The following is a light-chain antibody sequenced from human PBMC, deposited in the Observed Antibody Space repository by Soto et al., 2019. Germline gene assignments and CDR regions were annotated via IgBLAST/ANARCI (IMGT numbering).Light chain of an antibody. CDR2: DAS. CDR1: QDISNY. Sequence: DIQMTQSPSSLSASVGDRVTITCQASQDISNYLNWYQRKPGKAPKLLIYDASNLETGVPSRFSGSGSGTDFTFTISSLQPEDIATYYCQQYDNLPPGMYTFGQGTKLEIK. V-gene: IGKV1-33*01. CDR3: QQYDNLPPGMYT. J-gene: IGKJ2*01.